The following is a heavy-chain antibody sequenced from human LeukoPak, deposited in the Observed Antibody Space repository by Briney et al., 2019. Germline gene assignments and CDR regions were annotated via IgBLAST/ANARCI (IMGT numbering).Heavy chain of an antibody. J-gene: IGHJ4*02. D-gene: IGHD5-18*01. Sequence: PSETLSLTCTVSGGSISSYYWSWIRQPPGKGLEWIGYIYYSGSTNYNPSLKSRVTISVDTSKNQFSLKLSSVTAADTAVYYCAGHPRYSYAGYYFDYWGQGTLVTVSS. CDR3: AGHPRYSYAGYYFDY. CDR2: IYYSGST. V-gene: IGHV4-59*08. CDR1: GGSISSYY.